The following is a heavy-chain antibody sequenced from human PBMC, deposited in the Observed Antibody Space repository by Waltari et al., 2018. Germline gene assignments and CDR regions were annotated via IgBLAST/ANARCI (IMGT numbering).Heavy chain of an antibody. CDR1: GSTLSTSG. CDR2: IRADNGDT. D-gene: IGHD1-26*01. CDR3: ARGVGSAFDY. Sequence: QVQLVQSGAEMKTPGASVKVSCKASGSTLSTSGISWVRQAPGQGPEWMGWIRADNGDTGYAQKLQGRVTMTMDTSSNTAYMELRSLRFDDTAVYYCARGVGSAFDYWGQGTLVTVSS. J-gene: IGHJ4*02. V-gene: IGHV1-18*01.